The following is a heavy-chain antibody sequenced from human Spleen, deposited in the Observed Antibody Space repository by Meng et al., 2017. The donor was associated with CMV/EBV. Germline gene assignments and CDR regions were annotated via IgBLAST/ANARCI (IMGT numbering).Heavy chain of an antibody. CDR2: IYHSGSA. D-gene: IGHD3-22*01. CDR1: GGSIRSSNW. J-gene: IGHJ4*02. Sequence: VSGGSIRSSNWWSWVRQPPGKGLEWIGQIYHSGSANYNPSLKSRVTISVDKSKNQFSLKLTSVTAADTAVYYCARDAIPSGYYDGNYWGQGTLVTVSS. CDR3: ARDAIPSGYYDGNY. V-gene: IGHV4-4*02.